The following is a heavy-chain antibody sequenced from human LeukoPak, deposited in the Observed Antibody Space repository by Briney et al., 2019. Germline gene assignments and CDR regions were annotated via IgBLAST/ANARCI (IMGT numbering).Heavy chain of an antibody. Sequence: ASVKVSFKASGYTLTGYYMHWVRQAPGQGLEWMGWINPDSGGTNYAQKFQGRVTMTRDTSISTAYMELSWLRSDDTAVYFCARARYYYDSSGYLSPGGDYWGQGTLVTVSS. D-gene: IGHD3-22*01. V-gene: IGHV1-2*02. CDR2: INPDSGGT. CDR1: GYTLTGYY. CDR3: ARARYYYDSSGYLSPGGDY. J-gene: IGHJ4*02.